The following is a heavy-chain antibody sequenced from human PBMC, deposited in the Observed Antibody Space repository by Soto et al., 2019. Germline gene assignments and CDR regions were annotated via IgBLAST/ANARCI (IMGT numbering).Heavy chain of an antibody. CDR2: IIPMLGVA. D-gene: IGHD4-17*01. CDR1: GDTFSNHT. CDR3: ARVADIGTVTKGCYYYMDV. Sequence: QVQLVQSGAEVKKPGSSVKVSCKASGDTFSNHTISWVRQAPGQGLEWMGRIIPMLGVANYAQKFQGRVTITADKSTSTAYMELSSLRSADTAVYYGARVADIGTVTKGCYYYMDVWGKGTTVNVSS. V-gene: IGHV1-69*04. J-gene: IGHJ6*03.